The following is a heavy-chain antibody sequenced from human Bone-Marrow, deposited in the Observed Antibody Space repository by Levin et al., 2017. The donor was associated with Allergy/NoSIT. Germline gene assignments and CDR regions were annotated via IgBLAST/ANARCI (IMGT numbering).Heavy chain of an antibody. V-gene: IGHV3-11*03. D-gene: IGHD2-8*02. Sequence: PGESLKISCTASGFTFSDFYLSWIRHIPGKGLEWVAYIAGDSSVTAYADSVKGRFTVSRDNTRNTLYLQIHDLRVADTAVYYCTRQFPSMGGSVYWGHGALVIVSS. CDR3: TRQFPSMGGSVY. J-gene: IGHJ4*01. CDR2: IAGDSSVT. CDR1: GFTFSDFY.